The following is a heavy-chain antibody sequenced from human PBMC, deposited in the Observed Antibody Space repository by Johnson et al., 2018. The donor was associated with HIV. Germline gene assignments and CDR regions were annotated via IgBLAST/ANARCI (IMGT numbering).Heavy chain of an antibody. CDR1: GFTFSNFP. CDR3: ARVRERWELLLSDGSDI. J-gene: IGHJ3*02. V-gene: IGHV3-64*01. CDR2: ISNTGDSP. Sequence: EVQLVESGGGVVRPGGSLRLSCAASGFTFSNFPMHWVRQAPGKGLEYVSSISNTGDSPYYANSVKGRFTISRDNSKNTLYLQMNSLRAEDTALYYCARVRERWELLLSDGSDIWGQGTMVTLSS. D-gene: IGHD1-26*01.